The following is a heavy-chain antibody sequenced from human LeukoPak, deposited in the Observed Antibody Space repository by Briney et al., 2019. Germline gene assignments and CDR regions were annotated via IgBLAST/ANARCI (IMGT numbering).Heavy chain of an antibody. CDR2: IIPIFGTA. CDR3: ASIYDYSNYDWFDP. CDR1: GGTFISYA. Sequence: SVKVSCKASGGTFISYAISWVRQAPGQGLEWMGGIIPIFGTANYAQKFQGRVTITADESTSTAYMELSSLRSEDTAVYYCASIYDYSNYDWFDPWGQGTLVTVSS. D-gene: IGHD4-11*01. V-gene: IGHV1-69*13. J-gene: IGHJ5*02.